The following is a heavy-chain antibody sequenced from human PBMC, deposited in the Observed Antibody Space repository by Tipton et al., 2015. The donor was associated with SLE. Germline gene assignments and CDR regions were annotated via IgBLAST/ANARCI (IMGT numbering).Heavy chain of an antibody. CDR1: GGSFSGYS. CDR2: VNHSRNT. V-gene: IGHV4-34*01. CDR3: ARGISSGWWNY. Sequence: TLSLTCAVYGGSFSGYSWNWIRQPPGKGLEWIGGVNHSRNTIYNPSLKSRVTISLDTSKNQFSLKLNSVTAADTAVYFCARGISSGWWNYWGQGNLVTVSS. J-gene: IGHJ4*02. D-gene: IGHD6-19*01.